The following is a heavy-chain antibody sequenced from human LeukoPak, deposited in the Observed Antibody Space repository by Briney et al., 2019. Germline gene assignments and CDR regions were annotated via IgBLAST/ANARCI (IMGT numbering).Heavy chain of an antibody. Sequence: ASVKVSCKASGYTFTGYYIHWVRQAPGQGLEWMGWINPNSGGTRSAQKFQGRVTMTRDTSIGTAYMELSTLKSDDTAVYYCARDLGGSNTKDAFDIWGQGTMVTVSS. CDR3: ARDLGGSNTKDAFDI. CDR2: INPNSGGT. CDR1: GYTFTGYY. V-gene: IGHV1-2*02. D-gene: IGHD5-24*01. J-gene: IGHJ3*02.